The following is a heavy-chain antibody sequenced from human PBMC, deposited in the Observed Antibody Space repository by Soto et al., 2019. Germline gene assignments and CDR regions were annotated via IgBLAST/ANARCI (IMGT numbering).Heavy chain of an antibody. J-gene: IGHJ4*02. D-gene: IGHD3-16*01. CDR3: PTGWGVDTTTLFDS. V-gene: IGHV3-74*01. CDR2: LNGDGSIT. Sequence: EVQLVESGGGLVQPGGSLRLSCAASRFTFSSYWMHWVRQAPGKGLVWVSRLNGDGSITTYADSVKGRFTISRDNAKNPLYLQMHNLRGDDTAVYYCPTGWGVDTTTLFDSWGQGTLVTVSS. CDR1: RFTFSSYW.